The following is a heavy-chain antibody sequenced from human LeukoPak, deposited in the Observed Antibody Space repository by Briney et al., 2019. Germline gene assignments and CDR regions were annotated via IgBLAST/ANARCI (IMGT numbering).Heavy chain of an antibody. D-gene: IGHD6-19*01. CDR1: GYTLTELS. J-gene: IGHJ4*02. V-gene: IGHV1-24*01. CDR2: FDPEDGET. CDR3: ATDSPSSGWYGFDY. Sequence: ASVKVSYTVSGYTLTELSMHWVRQAPGKGLGWMGGFDPEDGETIYAQKFQGRVTITEDTSTDTAYMELSSLRSEDTAVYYCATDSPSSGWYGFDYWGQGTLVTVSS.